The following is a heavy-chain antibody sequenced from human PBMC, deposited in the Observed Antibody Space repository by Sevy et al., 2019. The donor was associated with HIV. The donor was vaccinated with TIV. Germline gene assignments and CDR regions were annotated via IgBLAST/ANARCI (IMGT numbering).Heavy chain of an antibody. CDR1: GGSISSYY. CDR3: ARGGSGNSYYYYYMDV. CDR2: IYYSGST. D-gene: IGHD4-4*01. V-gene: IGHV4-59*01. Sequence: SETLSLTCTVSGGSISSYYWSWIRQPPGKGLEGIGYIYYSGSTNYNPSLKSRVTISVDTSKNQFSLKLSSVTAADTAVYYCARGGSGNSYYYYYMDVWGKGTTVTVSS. J-gene: IGHJ6*03.